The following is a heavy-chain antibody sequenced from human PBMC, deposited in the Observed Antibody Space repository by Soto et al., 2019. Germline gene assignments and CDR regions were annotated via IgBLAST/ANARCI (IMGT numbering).Heavy chain of an antibody. CDR1: VFTFSSYA. J-gene: IGHJ4*02. V-gene: IGHV3-23*01. CDR3: AKEEYSSSRGYFDY. Sequence: GWSLTLSCSASVFTFSSYAMSWFRQAPGRGLEWVSAISGSGGSTYYADSVKGRFTISRDNSKNTLYLQMNSLRAEDTAVYYCAKEEYSSSRGYFDYWGQGTLVTVSS. D-gene: IGHD6-6*01. CDR2: ISGSGGST.